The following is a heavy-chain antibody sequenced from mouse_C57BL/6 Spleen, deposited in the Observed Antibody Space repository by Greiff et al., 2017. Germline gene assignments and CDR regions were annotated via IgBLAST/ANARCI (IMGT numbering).Heavy chain of an antibody. D-gene: IGHD2-3*01. CDR1: GYAFTNYL. J-gene: IGHJ2*01. Sequence: QVQLKQSGAELVRPGTSVKVSCKASGYAFTNYLIEWVKQRPGQGLEWIGVINPGSGGTNYNEKFKGKATLTADKSSSTAYMQLSSLTSEDSAVYFCAREYDDGFFDYWGQGTTLTVSS. CDR2: INPGSGGT. V-gene: IGHV1-54*01. CDR3: AREYDDGFFDY.